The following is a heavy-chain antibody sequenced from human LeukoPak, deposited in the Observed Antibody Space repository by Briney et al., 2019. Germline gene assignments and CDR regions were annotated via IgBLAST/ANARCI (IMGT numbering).Heavy chain of an antibody. Sequence: SGGSLRLSCAASGFTFSSYGMHWVRQAPGKGREWVAVIWYDGSNKYYADSVKGRFTISRDNSKNTLYLQMNSLRAEDTAVYYCARDLRWSHYWYFDLWGRGTLVTVSS. D-gene: IGHD2-15*01. CDR1: GFTFSSYG. CDR2: IWYDGSNK. J-gene: IGHJ2*01. V-gene: IGHV3-33*01. CDR3: ARDLRWSHYWYFDL.